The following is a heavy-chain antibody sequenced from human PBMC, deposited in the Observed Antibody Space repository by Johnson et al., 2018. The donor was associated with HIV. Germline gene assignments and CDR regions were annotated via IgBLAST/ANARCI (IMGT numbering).Heavy chain of an antibody. CDR2: VSAGGDNT. D-gene: IGHD3-10*01. V-gene: IGHV3-23*04. CDR1: GFTFSSYA. J-gene: IGHJ3*01. Sequence: QLVESGGGVVQPGRSLRLSCAASGFTFSSYAMDWVRQTPGKGLAWVSAVSAGGDNTYYADSVEGRFTISRDNSKNTLYLQMNSLRAEDTAVYYCARSMRGAFDVWGQGTMVTVSS. CDR3: ARSMRGAFDV.